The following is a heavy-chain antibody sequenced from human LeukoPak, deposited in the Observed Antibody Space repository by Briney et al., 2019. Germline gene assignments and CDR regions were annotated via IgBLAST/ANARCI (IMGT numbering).Heavy chain of an antibody. CDR1: GYTFTSYG. Sequence: ASVKVSCKASGYTFTSYGISWVRQAPGQGLEWMGWISAYNGNTNYAQKFQGRVTMTRDTSISTAYLELSRLRSDDTAVYYCARVSHYDYVWGSYRGHFDYWGQGTLVTVSS. D-gene: IGHD3-16*02. CDR3: ARVSHYDYVWGSYRGHFDY. V-gene: IGHV1-18*01. J-gene: IGHJ4*02. CDR2: ISAYNGNT.